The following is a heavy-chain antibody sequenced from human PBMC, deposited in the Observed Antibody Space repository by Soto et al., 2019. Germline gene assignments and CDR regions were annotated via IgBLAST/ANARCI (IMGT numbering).Heavy chain of an antibody. J-gene: IGHJ5*02. V-gene: IGHV1-46*03. CDR3: TRGGAIVVVTGPFDL. D-gene: IGHD2-21*02. CDR2: INAGGGYT. CDR1: GYSFTNYY. Sequence: ASVKVSCKASGYSFTNYYMHWVRQAPGQGLEWMGTINAGGGYTTYAQRFQGRVTMTRDTSTSTVSMELSSLRYEDTALYYCTRGGAIVVVTGPFDLWGQGPLVTGSS.